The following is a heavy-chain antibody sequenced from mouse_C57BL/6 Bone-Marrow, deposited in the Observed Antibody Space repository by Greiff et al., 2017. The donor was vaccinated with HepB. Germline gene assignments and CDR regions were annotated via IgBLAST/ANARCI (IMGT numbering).Heavy chain of an antibody. V-gene: IGHV5-9-1*02. J-gene: IGHJ2*01. CDR1: GFTFSSYA. Sequence: EVMLVESGEGLVKPGGSLKLSCAASGFTFSSYAMSWVRQTPEKRLEWVAYISSGGDYIYYADTVKGRFTISRDNARNTLYLQMSSLKSEDTAMYYCTREGFITTVVYFDYWGQGTTLTVSS. CDR2: ISSGGDYI. D-gene: IGHD1-1*01. CDR3: TREGFITTVVYFDY.